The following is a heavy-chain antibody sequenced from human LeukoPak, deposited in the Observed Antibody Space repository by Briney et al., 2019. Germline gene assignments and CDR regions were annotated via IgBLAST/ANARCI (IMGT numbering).Heavy chain of an antibody. D-gene: IGHD1-7*01. Sequence: ASVKVSCKASGYTFTGYYMHWVRQAPGQGLEGMGWINPNSGGTNYAQKFQGRVTMTRDTSISTAYMELSRLRSDDTAVYYCARARGNYDLYYYYMDVWGKGTTVTVSS. J-gene: IGHJ6*03. V-gene: IGHV1-2*02. CDR3: ARARGNYDLYYYYMDV. CDR1: GYTFTGYY. CDR2: INPNSGGT.